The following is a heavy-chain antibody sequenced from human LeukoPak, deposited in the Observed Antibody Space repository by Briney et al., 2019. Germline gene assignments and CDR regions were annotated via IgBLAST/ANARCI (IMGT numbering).Heavy chain of an antibody. J-gene: IGHJ4*02. CDR1: GFIFSNYG. CDR3: GGEVATIYFDY. CDR2: ISGSGGST. V-gene: IGHV3-23*01. D-gene: IGHD5-24*01. Sequence: GGSLRLSCAASGFIFSNYGMHWVRQAPGKGLEWVSAISGSGGSTYYADSVKGRFTISRDNSKNTVYLQMNSLRVEDTAVYYCGGEVATIYFDYWGQGTLVTVSS.